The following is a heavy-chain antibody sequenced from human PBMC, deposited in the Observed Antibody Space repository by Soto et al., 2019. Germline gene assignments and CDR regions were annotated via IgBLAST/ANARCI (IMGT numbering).Heavy chain of an antibody. CDR1: GGSISSSSYY. Sequence: SETLSLTCTVSGGSISSSSYYWGWIRQPPGKGLGWIGSIYYSGSTYYNPSLKSRVTISVDTSKNQFSLKLSSVTAADTAVYYCARLSRQRDCSGGSCYSGYYYGMDVWGQGTTVTVSS. CDR2: IYYSGST. J-gene: IGHJ6*02. V-gene: IGHV4-39*01. D-gene: IGHD2-15*01. CDR3: ARLSRQRDCSGGSCYSGYYYGMDV.